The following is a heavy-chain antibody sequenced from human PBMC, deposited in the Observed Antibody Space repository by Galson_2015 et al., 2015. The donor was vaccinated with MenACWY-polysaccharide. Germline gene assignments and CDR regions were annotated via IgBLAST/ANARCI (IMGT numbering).Heavy chain of an antibody. V-gene: IGHV4-61*02. CDR3: ARAGGGYKLGNFDY. Sequence: TLSLTCTVSGGSISSGSYYWSWIRQPAGKGLEWIGLIYAGGSTNYNPSLRSRVTISVDTSKNQCSLKLRSVTAADTAVYYCARAGGGYKLGNFDYWGQGTLVTVSS. J-gene: IGHJ4*02. CDR1: GGSISSGSYY. CDR2: IYAGGST. D-gene: IGHD5-24*01.